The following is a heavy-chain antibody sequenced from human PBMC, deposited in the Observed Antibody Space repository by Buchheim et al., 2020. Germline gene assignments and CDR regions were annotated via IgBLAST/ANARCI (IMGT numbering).Heavy chain of an antibody. V-gene: IGHV4-31*03. CDR3: ARGVRFLEWLSSAWFDP. Sequence: QVQLQESGPGLVKPSQTLSLTCTVSGGSLTGGGFYWSWIRQHPEKGLEWIGFISYSGSTFYNPSLRSRVTMSVDTSKNHFSLKLSPVTAADTAVYYCARGVRFLEWLSSAWFDPWGQGTL. J-gene: IGHJ5*02. CDR1: GGSLTGGGFY. D-gene: IGHD3-3*01. CDR2: ISYSGST.